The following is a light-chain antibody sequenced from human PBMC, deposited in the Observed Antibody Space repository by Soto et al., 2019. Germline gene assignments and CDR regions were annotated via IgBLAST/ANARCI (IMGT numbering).Light chain of an antibody. J-gene: IGLJ2*01. V-gene: IGLV1-44*01. Sequence: QSVLTQPPSASGTPGQRVTISCSGSSSNIGSNTVNWFQQLPGTAPKLLIYSNNQRPSGVPDRFSGSTSGSSASLAISGLQSEAEADYYCAAWDDSLNGVVFGGGTKLTVL. CDR2: SNN. CDR1: SSNIGSNT. CDR3: AAWDDSLNGVV.